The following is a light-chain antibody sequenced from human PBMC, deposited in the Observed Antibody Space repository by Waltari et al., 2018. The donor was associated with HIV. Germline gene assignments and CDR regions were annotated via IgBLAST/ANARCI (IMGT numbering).Light chain of an antibody. Sequence: DIVMTQSPDSLAVSLGERATINCKSSQSLLYSSNTKNSLAWYQQKPGQPPTLLIYWTSTRNSGVPDRFSGSGSGTDFTLTISSLQAEDVAVYYCQQYYSTPYTFGQGTKLGIK. CDR3: QQYYSTPYT. V-gene: IGKV4-1*01. CDR1: QSLLYSSNTKNS. CDR2: WTS. J-gene: IGKJ2*01.